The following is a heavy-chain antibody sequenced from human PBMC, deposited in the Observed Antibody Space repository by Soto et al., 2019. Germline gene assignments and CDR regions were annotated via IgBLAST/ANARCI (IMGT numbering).Heavy chain of an antibody. CDR3: ARGDGRGSSGFYYYYGMDV. Sequence: APAKVCCKASGDTFTGYYMHWARQAHRQGLEWMGIISPYDGSTNYVQSLQGRVTMTSDTSTSTVYMELSSLRSEDTAVYYCARGDGRGSSGFYYYYGMDVWGHGTTVTVSS. V-gene: IGHV1-46*01. CDR2: ISPYDGST. CDR1: GDTFTGYY. J-gene: IGHJ6*02. D-gene: IGHD6-25*01.